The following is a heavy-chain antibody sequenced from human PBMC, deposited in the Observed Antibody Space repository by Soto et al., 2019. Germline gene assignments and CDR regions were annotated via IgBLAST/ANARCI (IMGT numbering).Heavy chain of an antibody. V-gene: IGHV4-59*01. CDR2: IYYSGST. CDR1: GGSISSYY. Sequence: SETLSLTCTVSGGSISSYYWSWIRQPPGKGLEWIGYIYYSGSTNYNPSLKSRVTISVDTSKNQFSLKLSSVTAADTAVYYCARNTLTYSSSSNYYYGMDVWGQGTTVTISS. CDR3: ARNTLTYSSSSNYYYGMDV. D-gene: IGHD6-6*01. J-gene: IGHJ6*02.